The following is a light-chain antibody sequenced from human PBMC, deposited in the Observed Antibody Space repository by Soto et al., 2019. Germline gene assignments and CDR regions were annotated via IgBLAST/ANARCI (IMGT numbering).Light chain of an antibody. V-gene: IGLV2-8*01. CDR2: DVN. J-gene: IGLJ2*01. Sequence: QSALTQPPSVSGSPGQSVAISCSGTSSDVGGYNYVSWYQQYPGRAPKLMIYDVNKRPSGVPDRFFGSKSGNTASLTVSGLQAEDEADDYCVSYAGSSQPAFGGGTKLTVL. CDR3: VSYAGSSQPA. CDR1: SSDVGGYNY.